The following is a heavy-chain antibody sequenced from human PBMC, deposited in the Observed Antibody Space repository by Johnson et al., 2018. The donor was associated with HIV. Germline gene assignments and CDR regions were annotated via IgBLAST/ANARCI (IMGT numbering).Heavy chain of an antibody. CDR2: IKQDGSEK. Sequence: VQLVESGGGVVQPGGSLRLSCAASGFTFSNYAMHWVRQAPGKGLEWVANIKQDGSEKYYVDSVKGRFTISRDNAKNSLYLQMNSLRAEDTAVYYCARGGPEDSGIIDAFDIWGQGTMVTVSS. J-gene: IGHJ3*02. CDR1: GFTFSNYA. CDR3: ARGGPEDSGIIDAFDI. V-gene: IGHV3-7*01. D-gene: IGHD3-10*01.